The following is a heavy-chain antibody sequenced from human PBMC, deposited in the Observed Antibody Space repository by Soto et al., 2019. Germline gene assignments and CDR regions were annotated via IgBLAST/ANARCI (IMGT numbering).Heavy chain of an antibody. V-gene: IGHV4-34*01. J-gene: IGHJ5*02. CDR1: GGSFSGYY. Sequence: QVQLQQWGAGLLKPSETLSLTCAVYGGSFSGYYWSGIRQPPGKGLEWIGEINHSGSTNYNPSLKSRVTISVDTSKNQFSLKLSSVTAADTAVYYCARGRVVVVVAAINWFDPWGQGTLVTVSS. CDR2: INHSGST. CDR3: ARGRVVVVVAAINWFDP. D-gene: IGHD2-15*01.